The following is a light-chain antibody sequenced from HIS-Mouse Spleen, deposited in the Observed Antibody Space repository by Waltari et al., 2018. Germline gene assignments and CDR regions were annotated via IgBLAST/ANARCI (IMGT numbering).Light chain of an antibody. CDR2: DAS. Sequence: EIVLTQSPATLSLSPGERATLSCRASQSVSSYLAWYQQKPGQAPRLLIYDASNRATGIAARFSGRGAGTDFTLTISSLEPEDFAVYYCQQRSNWPPEDTFGQGTKLEIK. CDR1: QSVSSY. V-gene: IGKV3-11*01. CDR3: QQRSNWPPEDT. J-gene: IGKJ2*01.